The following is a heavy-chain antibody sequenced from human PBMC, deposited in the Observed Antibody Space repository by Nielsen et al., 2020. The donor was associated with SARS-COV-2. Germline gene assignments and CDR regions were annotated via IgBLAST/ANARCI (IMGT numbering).Heavy chain of an antibody. Sequence: GRQAPGQGLEWMGIINPSGGSTSYAQKFQGRVTMTRDTSTSTVYMELSSLRSEDTAVYYCARDGGSYGFDYWGQGTLVTVSS. D-gene: IGHD3-16*01. CDR3: ARDGGSYGFDY. J-gene: IGHJ4*02. V-gene: IGHV1-46*01. CDR2: INPSGGST.